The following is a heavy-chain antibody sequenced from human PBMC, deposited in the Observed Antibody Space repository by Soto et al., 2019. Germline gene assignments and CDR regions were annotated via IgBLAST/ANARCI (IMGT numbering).Heavy chain of an antibody. CDR3: AKDAYYYDSSGSISAI. Sequence: GGSLRLSCAASGFTFSSYGMHWVRQAPGKGLEWVAVISYDGSNKYYADSVKGRFTISRDNSKNTLYLQMNSLRAEDTAVYYCAKDAYYYDSSGSISAIWGQGTLVTVSS. V-gene: IGHV3-30*18. D-gene: IGHD3-22*01. J-gene: IGHJ4*02. CDR2: ISYDGSNK. CDR1: GFTFSSYG.